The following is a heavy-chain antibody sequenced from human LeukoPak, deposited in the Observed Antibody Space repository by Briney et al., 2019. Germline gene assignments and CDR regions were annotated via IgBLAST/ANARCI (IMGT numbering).Heavy chain of an antibody. CDR3: ARDSSSYSLDY. Sequence: SETLSLTCTVSGGSISSGSYYWSWIRQPAGKGLEWIGRIYTSGSTNYNPSLKSRVTISVDTSKNQFSLKLSSVTAADTAVYYCARDSSSYSLDYWGQGTLVPVSS. V-gene: IGHV4-61*02. CDR2: IYTSGST. J-gene: IGHJ4*02. CDR1: GGSISSGSYY. D-gene: IGHD6-6*01.